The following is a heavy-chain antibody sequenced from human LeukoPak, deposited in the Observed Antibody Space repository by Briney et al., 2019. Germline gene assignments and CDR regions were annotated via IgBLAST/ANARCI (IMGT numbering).Heavy chain of an antibody. J-gene: IGHJ4*02. CDR2: INPNSGGT. V-gene: IGHV1-2*02. Sequence: ASVNVSCKASGYTFTGYYMHWVRQAPGQGLEWMGWINPNSGGTNYAQKFQGRVTMTRDTSISTAYMELSRLRSDDTAVYYCAAVADCSSTSCLYYFDYWGQGTLVTVSS. CDR1: GYTFTGYY. CDR3: AAVADCSSTSCLYYFDY. D-gene: IGHD2-2*01.